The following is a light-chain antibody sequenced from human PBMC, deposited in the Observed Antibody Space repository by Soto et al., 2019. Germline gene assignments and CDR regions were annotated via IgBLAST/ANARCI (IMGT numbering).Light chain of an antibody. J-gene: IGKJ5*01. CDR2: GAS. V-gene: IGKV3-15*01. CDR3: QQCSEWPLIT. Sequence: EIVMTQSPGTLSVSPGERATLSCRASESVDRYLAWYQQKPGQAPRLLIYGASTRATGVPARFSGSGSGTEFTLTISSLQSEDFEVYFWQQCSEWPLITFGQGTRLEAK. CDR1: ESVDRY.